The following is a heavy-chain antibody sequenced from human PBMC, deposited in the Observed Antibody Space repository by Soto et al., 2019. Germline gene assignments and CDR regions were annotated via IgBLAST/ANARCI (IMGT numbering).Heavy chain of an antibody. CDR1: GFTFSSYG. J-gene: IGHJ4*02. Sequence: PGGSLRLSCAASGFTFSSYGMHWVRQAPGKGLEWVAVISYDGSNKYYADSVKGRFTISRDNSKNTLYLQMNSLRAEDTAVYYCAKDLTMIVVVPSPGDYWGQGTLVTVSS. CDR3: AKDLTMIVVVPSPGDY. V-gene: IGHV3-30*18. CDR2: ISYDGSNK. D-gene: IGHD3-22*01.